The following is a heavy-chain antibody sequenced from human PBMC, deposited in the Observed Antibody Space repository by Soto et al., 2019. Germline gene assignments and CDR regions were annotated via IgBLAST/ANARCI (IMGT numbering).Heavy chain of an antibody. D-gene: IGHD3-10*01. Sequence: QVQLVQSGAEVKKPGASVKVSCKASGYTFTSYGISWVRQAPGQGLEWMGWISAYNGNTNYAQKLQGRVTMTTYTSTNTAYMELRSLRADDTAVYYCAGGWFGEFVYYLDYWGQGALVTVSS. CDR3: AGGWFGEFVYYLDY. CDR2: ISAYNGNT. V-gene: IGHV1-18*01. CDR1: GYTFTSYG. J-gene: IGHJ4*02.